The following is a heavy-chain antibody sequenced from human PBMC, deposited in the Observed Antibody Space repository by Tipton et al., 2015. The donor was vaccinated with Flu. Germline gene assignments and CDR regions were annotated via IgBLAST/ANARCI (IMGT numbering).Heavy chain of an antibody. CDR2: INHSGST. V-gene: IGHV4-34*01. D-gene: IGHD3-10*02. CDR1: GGSFSGYY. CDR3: ARVMFGEASFDY. Sequence: TLSLTCAVYGGSFSGYYWSWIRQPPGKGLEWIGEINHSGSTNYNPSLKSRVTISVGTSKNQFSLKLSSVTAADTAVYYCARVMFGEASFDYWGQGTLVTVSS. J-gene: IGHJ4*02.